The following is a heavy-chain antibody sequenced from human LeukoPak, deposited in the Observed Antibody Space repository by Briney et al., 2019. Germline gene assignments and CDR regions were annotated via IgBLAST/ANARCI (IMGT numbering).Heavy chain of an antibody. V-gene: IGHV3-11*01. CDR3: ARGTYYYDYR. J-gene: IGHJ6*02. CDR2: ISSSGTTT. Sequence: GGSLRLSCAASGFTFSEYYMSWIRQAPGKGLDWISYISSSGTTTYYADSVKGRFTISRDNARNSLYLQMNSLRAEDTAVYYCARGTYYYDYRWGQGTTVTVSS. D-gene: IGHD3-16*01. CDR1: GFTFSEYY.